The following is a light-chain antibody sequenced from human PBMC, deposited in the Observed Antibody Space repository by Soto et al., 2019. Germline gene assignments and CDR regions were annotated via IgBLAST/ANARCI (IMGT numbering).Light chain of an antibody. CDR2: GNN. J-gene: IGLJ3*02. CDR1: DSNIGENFD. CDR3: QSYDSGLSGSV. V-gene: IGLV1-40*01. Sequence: QSVLTQPPSVSGAPGQRVTISCTGSDSNIGENFDIHWYQQLPGTAPKLLIYGNNNRPSGVPDRLSASRSGTSASLAITWLQAEDEADYYCQSYDSGLSGSVFGGGTQLTVL.